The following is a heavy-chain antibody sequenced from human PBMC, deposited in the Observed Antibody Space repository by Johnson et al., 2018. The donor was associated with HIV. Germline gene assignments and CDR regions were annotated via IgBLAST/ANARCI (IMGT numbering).Heavy chain of an antibody. J-gene: IGHJ3*02. CDR2: INSDGRST. V-gene: IGHV3-74*01. D-gene: IGHD4-17*01. CDR1: GFTFSNYW. Sequence: VQLVESGGGLVQTGGSLRLSCAASGFTFSNYWMHWVRQAPGKGLVWVSRINSDGRSTYCADSVKGRFTISRDNAKKSLYLQMNSLRAEDTAVYYCAREDLYGAGPDAFDIWGQGTMVTVSS. CDR3: AREDLYGAGPDAFDI.